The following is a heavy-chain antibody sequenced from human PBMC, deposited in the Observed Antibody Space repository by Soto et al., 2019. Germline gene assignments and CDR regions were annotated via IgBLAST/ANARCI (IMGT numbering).Heavy chain of an antibody. CDR1: GDSIGRGGYY. D-gene: IGHD6-19*01. J-gene: IGHJ4*02. CDR2: IYTTGST. Sequence: SETLSLTCTVSGDSIGRGGYYWTWIRQHPGKGLEWIAYIYTTGSTYYNPSLKSRVGISVDTSKNQFSLKRSSVTAADTAVYYCARGIPVSGSFDYWGQGTLVTVSS. V-gene: IGHV4-31*03. CDR3: ARGIPVSGSFDY.